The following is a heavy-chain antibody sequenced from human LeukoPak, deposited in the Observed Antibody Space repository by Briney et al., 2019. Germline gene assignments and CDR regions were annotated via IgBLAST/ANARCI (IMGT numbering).Heavy chain of an antibody. CDR1: GFTFSSYA. CDR2: ISYDGSNK. V-gene: IGHV3-30-3*01. J-gene: IGHJ4*02. D-gene: IGHD6-19*01. Sequence: GGSLRLSYATSGFTFSSYAMHWVRQAPGKGLEWVAVISYDGSNKYYADSVKGRFTISRDNSTNTLYLQMNSLRAEDTAVYYCAREGQLLPTGYWGQGNLVTVSS. CDR3: AREGQLLPTGY.